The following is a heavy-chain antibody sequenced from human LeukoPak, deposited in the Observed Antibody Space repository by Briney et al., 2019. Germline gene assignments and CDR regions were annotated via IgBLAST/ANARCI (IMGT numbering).Heavy chain of an antibody. Sequence: SETLSLTCAVYGGSFSGYYWSWIRQPPGKGLEWIGEINHSGSTNYNPSLKSRVTISVDTSKNQSSLKLSSVTAADTAVYYCARSGGDGDYRNKFDYWGQGTLVTVSS. V-gene: IGHV4-34*01. D-gene: IGHD4-17*01. CDR3: ARSGGDGDYRNKFDY. J-gene: IGHJ4*02. CDR2: INHSGST. CDR1: GGSFSGYY.